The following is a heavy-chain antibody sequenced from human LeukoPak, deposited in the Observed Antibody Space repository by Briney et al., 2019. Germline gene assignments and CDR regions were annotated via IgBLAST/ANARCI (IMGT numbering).Heavy chain of an antibody. Sequence: SVKVSCKASGGTFSSYAISWVRQAPGQGLEWMGRIIPILGIANYAQKFQGRVTITADKSTSTAYMELSSLRSEDTAVYYCARAVCYYGMDVWGQGTSVTVSS. CDR2: IIPILGIA. CDR1: GGTFSSYA. V-gene: IGHV1-69*04. CDR3: ARAVCYYGMDV. J-gene: IGHJ6*02.